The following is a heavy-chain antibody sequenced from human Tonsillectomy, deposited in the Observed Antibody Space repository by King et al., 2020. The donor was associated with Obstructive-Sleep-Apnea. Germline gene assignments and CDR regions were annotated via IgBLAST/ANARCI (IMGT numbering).Heavy chain of an antibody. CDR1: GGSVSSGSYY. CDR2: IYYSGST. CDR3: ARAADYYDSSGYENWFDP. Sequence: VQLQESGPGLVKPSENLSLTCTVSGGSVSSGSYYWSWIRQPPGKGLEWIGYIYYSGSTNYNPSLKSRVTISVDTSKNQFSLKLSSVTAADTAVYYCARAADYYDSSGYENWFDPWGQGTLVTVSS. D-gene: IGHD3-22*01. J-gene: IGHJ5*02. V-gene: IGHV4-61*01.